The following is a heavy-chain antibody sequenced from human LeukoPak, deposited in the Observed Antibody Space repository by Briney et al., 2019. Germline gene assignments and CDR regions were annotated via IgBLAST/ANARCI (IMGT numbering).Heavy chain of an antibody. J-gene: IGHJ5*02. CDR1: GYTFTGYY. Sequence: ASVKVSCKASGYTFTGYYMHWVRQAPGQGLEWMGWINPNSGGTNYAQKFQGRVTMTRDTSISTAHMELSRLRSDDTAVYYCARDRSGRNWFDPWGQGTLVTVSS. CDR3: ARDRSGRNWFDP. CDR2: INPNSGGT. D-gene: IGHD1-26*01. V-gene: IGHV1-2*02.